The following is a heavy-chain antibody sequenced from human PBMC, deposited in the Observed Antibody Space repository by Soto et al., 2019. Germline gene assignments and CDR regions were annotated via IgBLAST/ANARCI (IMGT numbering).Heavy chain of an antibody. CDR1: GYSFTNYW. D-gene: IGHD3-22*01. CDR3: VTYGSGYSLDY. CDR2: ICPADSDT. Sequence: GESLKISCKGSGYSFTNYWIGWVRQMPGKGLEWMGVICPADSDTRYSPSFQGQVTISADKSVRTAYLQWSSLKASDTAMYYCVTYGSGYSLDYWGQGTLVTVSS. V-gene: IGHV5-51*01. J-gene: IGHJ4*02.